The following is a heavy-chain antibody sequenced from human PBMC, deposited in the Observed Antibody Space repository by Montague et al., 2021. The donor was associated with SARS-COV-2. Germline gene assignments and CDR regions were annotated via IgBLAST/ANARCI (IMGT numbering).Heavy chain of an antibody. D-gene: IGHD6-13*01. CDR1: GDSIRSYH. CDR3: TRDRGIAAADNYYYGTDV. J-gene: IGHJ6*02. Sequence: SETLSLTRTVSGDSIRSYHWTWIRQPPGKGLEWIGRISDSGRTIYNPSLKSRVTISVDTSKNQFFLNLRSMVAADTAIYYCTRDRGIAAADNYYYGTDVWGPGTTVTVSS. CDR2: ISDSGRT. V-gene: IGHV4-59*13.